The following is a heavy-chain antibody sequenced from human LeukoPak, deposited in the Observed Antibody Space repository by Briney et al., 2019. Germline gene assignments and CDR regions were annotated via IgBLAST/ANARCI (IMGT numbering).Heavy chain of an antibody. V-gene: IGHV3-33*01. J-gene: IGHJ3*02. CDR3: ARGLPSAVTSSFDSFDI. D-gene: IGHD4-23*01. Sequence: GGSLRLSCAASGFTFSSYGMHWVRQAPGKGLEWVADIRHDGSNKYYVDSVKGRFTISRDNSKNSLYLQMNSLRAEDTAVYYCARGLPSAVTSSFDSFDIWGQGTMVSVSS. CDR1: GFTFSSYG. CDR2: IRHDGSNK.